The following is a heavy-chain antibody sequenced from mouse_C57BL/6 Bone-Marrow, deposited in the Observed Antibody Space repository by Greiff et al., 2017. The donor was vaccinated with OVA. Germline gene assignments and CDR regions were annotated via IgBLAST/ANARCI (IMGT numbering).Heavy chain of an antibody. CDR2: ISNLAYSI. CDR3: ARGTPYYAMDY. CDR1: GFTFSDYG. D-gene: IGHD2-14*01. Sequence: EVMLVESGGGLVQPGGSLKLSCAASGFTFSDYGMAWVRQAPRKGPEWVAFISNLAYSIYYADTVTGRFTISRENAKNTLYLEMSSLRSEDTAMYYGARGTPYYAMDYWGQGTSVTVSS. J-gene: IGHJ4*01. V-gene: IGHV5-15*01.